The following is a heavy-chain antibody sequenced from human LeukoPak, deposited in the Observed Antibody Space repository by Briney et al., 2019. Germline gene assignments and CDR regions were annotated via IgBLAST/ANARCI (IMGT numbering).Heavy chain of an antibody. V-gene: IGHV3-7*05. J-gene: IGHJ5*02. D-gene: IGHD2-2*01. CDR2: IKQDGSEK. CDR1: GFPFSSYW. CDR3: ARENLRLGYCSSTSCRYAKGFDP. Sequence: GGSLRLSCAASGFPFSSYWMSWVRQAPGKGLEWVANIKQDGSEKYYVDSVKGRFTISRDNAKNSLYLQMNSLRAEDTAVYYCARENLRLGYCSSTSCRYAKGFDPWGQGTLVTVSS.